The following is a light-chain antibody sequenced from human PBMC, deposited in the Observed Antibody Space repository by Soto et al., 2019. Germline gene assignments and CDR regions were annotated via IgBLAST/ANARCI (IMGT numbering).Light chain of an antibody. V-gene: IGLV2-14*01. J-gene: IGLJ1*01. CDR2: TVS. Sequence: ALTQPASVSGSPGQSITISCTGTSSDVGANIFVSWYQQHPGKVPKLMIYTVSSRPSGVSQRFSGSKSGNTASLTISGLQAEDEADYYCSSFTTDSTYVFGTGTKVTVL. CDR1: SSDVGANIF. CDR3: SSFTTDSTYV.